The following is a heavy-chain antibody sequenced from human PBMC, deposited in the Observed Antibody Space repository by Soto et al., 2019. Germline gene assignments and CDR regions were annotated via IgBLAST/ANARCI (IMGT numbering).Heavy chain of an antibody. CDR2: LYYSGST. Sequence: SETLSLTCTVSGGSISINYWSLIRQPPGMGLEWIGYLYYSGSTNYNPSLQSRVTISLDTSKNQFSLELTSVTTADTAVYYCARGTDDYNGWYFDFWGRGNLVTVSS. V-gene: IGHV4-59*01. D-gene: IGHD4-4*01. CDR3: ARGTDDYNGWYFDF. CDR1: GGSISINY. J-gene: IGHJ2*01.